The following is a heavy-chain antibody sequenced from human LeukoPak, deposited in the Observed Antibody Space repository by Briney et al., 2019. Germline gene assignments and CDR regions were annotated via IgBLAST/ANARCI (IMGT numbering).Heavy chain of an antibody. Sequence: SETLSLTCTVSGGSISTYYWNWIRQPPGRGLEWIGYIYYSGSTNYNPSLTGRVTISVDTSKNQFSLKLSSVTAADTAVYYCAREYNYYDSSGWDAFEIWGQGTMVTVSS. CDR2: IYYSGST. J-gene: IGHJ3*02. CDR3: AREYNYYDSSGWDAFEI. CDR1: GGSISTYY. D-gene: IGHD3-22*01. V-gene: IGHV4-59*01.